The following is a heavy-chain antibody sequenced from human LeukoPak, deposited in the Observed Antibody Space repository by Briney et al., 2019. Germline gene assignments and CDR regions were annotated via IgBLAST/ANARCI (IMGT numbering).Heavy chain of an antibody. V-gene: IGHV3-23*01. CDR1: GFTFSVYA. J-gene: IGHJ5*02. D-gene: IGHD3-3*01. CDR2: ISGSGGST. Sequence: GGSLRLSCTASGFTFSVYAMSWVRQAPEKGLEWVSGISGSGGSTYYADSVKGRFTISRDNSKNTLYLQMNSLRAEDTAVYYCAKVWSADFWSGYFTWFDPWGQGTLVTVSS. CDR3: AKVWSADFWSGYFTWFDP.